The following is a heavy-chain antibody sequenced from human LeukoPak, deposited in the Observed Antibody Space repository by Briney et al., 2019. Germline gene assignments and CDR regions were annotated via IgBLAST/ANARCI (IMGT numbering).Heavy chain of an antibody. CDR1: GFTFSAYA. J-gene: IGHJ6*03. CDR2: INNGGAGT. Sequence: PGGSLRLSCAASGFTFSAYAMTWVRRAPGKGLEWVSAINNGGAGTYYADSVKGRFTISRDNAKNSLYLQMNSLRAEDTAVYYCALYCSGGSCYNYYYYYYYMDVWGKGTTVTVSS. CDR3: ALYCSGGSCYNYYYYYYYMDV. D-gene: IGHD2-15*01. V-gene: IGHV3-23*01.